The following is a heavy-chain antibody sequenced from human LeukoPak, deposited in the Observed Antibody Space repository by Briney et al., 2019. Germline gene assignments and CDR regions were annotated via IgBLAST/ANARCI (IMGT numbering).Heavy chain of an antibody. CDR3: AKTAATDYFDY. J-gene: IGHJ4*02. CDR2: ISYDGSNK. Sequence: GGSLRLSCAASGFTFSSYGMHWVRQAPGKGLEGVAVISYDGSNKYYADSVKGRFTISRDNSKNTLYLQMNSLRAEDTAVYYCAKTAATDYFDYWGQGTLVTVSS. D-gene: IGHD2-15*01. CDR1: GFTFSSYG. V-gene: IGHV3-30*18.